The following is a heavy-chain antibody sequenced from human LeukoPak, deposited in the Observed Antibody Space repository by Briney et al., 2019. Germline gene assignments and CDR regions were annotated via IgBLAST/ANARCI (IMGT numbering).Heavy chain of an antibody. Sequence: GGSLRLSCTASGSTFRSYEMNWVRQAPGKGLDWVSYISSSGTTVYYADSVRGRFTISRDNAKNSLYLQMDSLRVDDTAVYYCARSTKGDSDHWGQGTLVTVSS. D-gene: IGHD3-10*01. CDR3: ARSTKGDSDH. V-gene: IGHV3-48*03. CDR1: GSTFRSYE. J-gene: IGHJ4*02. CDR2: ISSSGTTV.